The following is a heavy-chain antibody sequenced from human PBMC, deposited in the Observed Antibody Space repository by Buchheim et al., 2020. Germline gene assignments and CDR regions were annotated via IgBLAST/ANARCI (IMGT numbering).Heavy chain of an antibody. Sequence: QVQVVESGGGVVQPGRSLRLSCAASRFTFSDYGMHWVRQAPGKGLEWVAVIWYDGGNKYYADSVKGRFTISRENSKNTLYLQMNSLRVEDTAVYFCARCLSSRGWFDPWGQGTL. CDR3: ARCLSSRGWFDP. CDR2: IWYDGGNK. V-gene: IGHV3-33*01. J-gene: IGHJ5*02. CDR1: RFTFSDYG. D-gene: IGHD5/OR15-5a*01.